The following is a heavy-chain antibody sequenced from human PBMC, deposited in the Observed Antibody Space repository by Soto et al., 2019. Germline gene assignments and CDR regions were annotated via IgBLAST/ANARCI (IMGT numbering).Heavy chain of an antibody. V-gene: IGHV4-34*01. J-gene: IGHJ4*02. Sequence: QVQLQQWGAGLLKPSETLSLTCAVYGGSFSGYYWSWIRQPPGKGLEWIGEIKHSGSTNYNPSLKSRVTISVDTSKNQFSLKLSSVTAADTAVYYCARGQRYFDWLLWAFDYWGQGTLVTVSS. D-gene: IGHD3-9*01. CDR1: GGSFSGYY. CDR3: ARGQRYFDWLLWAFDY. CDR2: IKHSGST.